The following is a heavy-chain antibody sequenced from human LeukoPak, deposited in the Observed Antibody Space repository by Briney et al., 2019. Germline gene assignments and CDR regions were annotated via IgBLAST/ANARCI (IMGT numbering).Heavy chain of an antibody. D-gene: IGHD6-25*01. J-gene: IGHJ4*02. CDR2: ISSSTHYT. CDR1: GFTFSDYY. V-gene: IGHV3-11*05. CDR3: ARDPETWQAA. Sequence: TVGSLRLSCAASGFTFSDYYMTWIRQAPGKGLEWVSYISSSTHYTNYADSVKGRFTISRDNAKNSLYLQMNSLRAEDTAVYYCARDPETWQAAWGQGTLVTVSS.